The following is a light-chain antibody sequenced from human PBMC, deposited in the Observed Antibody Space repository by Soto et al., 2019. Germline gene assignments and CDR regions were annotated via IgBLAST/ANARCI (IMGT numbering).Light chain of an antibody. CDR3: QQYYNVPIT. J-gene: IGKJ5*01. Sequence: DTQMTQSPSTLSASVGDRVTITCRASQSIGSWLAWYQQKPGKAPKLLILDASSLDTGVPSRFSGSGSGTDFTFTISSLQSEDIATYYCQQYYNVPITFGQGTRLEI. V-gene: IGKV1-5*01. CDR2: DAS. CDR1: QSIGSW.